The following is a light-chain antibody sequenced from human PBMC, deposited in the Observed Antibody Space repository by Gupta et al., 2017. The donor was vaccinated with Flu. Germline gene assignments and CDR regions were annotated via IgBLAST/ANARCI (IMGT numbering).Light chain of an antibody. Sequence: ELVLTQSPDTLSFPPGERATLSCRASQNLANVICWFQQKPGQPPRLLVFDSFSRAAGVPARFSGSGYGTEFTLTISSLEPEDFAIYYCEHGSNWPPAVTFGPGTRVDVK. J-gene: IGKJ3*01. V-gene: IGKV3-11*01. CDR3: EHGSNWPPAVT. CDR1: QNLANV. CDR2: DSF.